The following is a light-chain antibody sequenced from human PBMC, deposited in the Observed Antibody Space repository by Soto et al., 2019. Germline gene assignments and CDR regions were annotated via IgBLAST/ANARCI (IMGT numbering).Light chain of an antibody. CDR3: QQYNNLPLT. V-gene: IGKV1-33*01. CDR2: GAS. CDR1: QDIRNS. Sequence: DIQMTQSPSFLSASVGDRVTITCQASQDIRNSLNWYQQKPGKAPKLLIYGASNLETGVPSRFSGSGSGTDFTFTINSLQPEDIATFYCQQYNNLPLTFGGGTKVDIK. J-gene: IGKJ4*01.